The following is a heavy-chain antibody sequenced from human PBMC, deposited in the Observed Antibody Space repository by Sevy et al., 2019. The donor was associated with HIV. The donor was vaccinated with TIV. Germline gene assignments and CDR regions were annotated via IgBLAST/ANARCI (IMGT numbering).Heavy chain of an antibody. CDR3: TRGARILGSYWYFDL. Sequence: SETLSLTCAVYGVSFSAYNWNWIRQPPGKGLEWIGEINDSGNTNYNPSLGTRVTMSVDTSKNQFSLNLTSVTAADTAMYYCTRGARILGSYWYFDLWGRGNLVTVSS. CDR1: GVSFSAYN. D-gene: IGHD2-15*01. V-gene: IGHV4-34*01. J-gene: IGHJ2*01. CDR2: INDSGNT.